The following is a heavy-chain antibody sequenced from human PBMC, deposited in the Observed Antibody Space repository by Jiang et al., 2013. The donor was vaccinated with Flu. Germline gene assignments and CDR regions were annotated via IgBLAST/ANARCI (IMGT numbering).Heavy chain of an antibody. D-gene: IGHD1-26*01. CDR3: ARIRRGSYYEKWFDP. V-gene: IGHV2-70*01. Sequence: KPTQTLTLTCTFSGFSLSTSGMCVSWIRQPPGKALEWLALIDWDDDKYYSTSLKPRLTISKDTSKNQVVLTMTNMDPVDTATYYCARIRRGSYYEKWFDPWGQGTLVTVSS. CDR2: IDWDDDK. CDR1: GFSLSTSGMC. J-gene: IGHJ5*02.